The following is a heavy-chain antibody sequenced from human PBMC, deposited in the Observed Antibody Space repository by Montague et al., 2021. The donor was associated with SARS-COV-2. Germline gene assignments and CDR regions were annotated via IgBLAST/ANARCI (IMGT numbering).Heavy chain of an antibody. CDR1: GDSVSSKSVA. Sequence: CAISGDSVSSKSVAWNWIRQSPSRGLEWLGRTYYRSKWDSDYAESVKRRLVITPDTSKNQVSLQLNSVILEGTAVYFCASSGITLTGLDAFDIWGQGTMVTVSS. CDR3: ASSGITLTGLDAFDI. V-gene: IGHV6-1*01. J-gene: IGHJ3*02. CDR2: TYYRSKWDS. D-gene: IGHD3-9*01.